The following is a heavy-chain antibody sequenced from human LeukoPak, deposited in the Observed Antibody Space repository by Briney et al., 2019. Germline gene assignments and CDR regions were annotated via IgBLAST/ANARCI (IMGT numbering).Heavy chain of an antibody. J-gene: IGHJ5*02. CDR1: GGSISSSSYY. Sequence: PSETLSLTCTVSGGSISSSSYYWGWIRQPPGKGLEWIGSIYYSGTTYYNPSLKGRVTISVDTSKNHFSPNLSSVTAADTAVYYCATRNAYSRWFDPWGQGTLVTVSS. V-gene: IGHV4-39*02. CDR2: IYYSGTT. CDR3: ATRNAYSRWFDP. D-gene: IGHD4-11*01.